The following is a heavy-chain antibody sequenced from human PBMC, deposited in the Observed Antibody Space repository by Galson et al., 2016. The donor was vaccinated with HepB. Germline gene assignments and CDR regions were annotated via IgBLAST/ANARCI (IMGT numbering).Heavy chain of an antibody. D-gene: IGHD5-18*01. CDR2: ISGSGAGT. V-gene: IGHV3-23*01. J-gene: IGHJ4*02. CDR1: GFTFSTYA. CDR3: AKGYGLWDY. Sequence: SLRLSCAASGFTFSTYAMSWVRQAPGKGLEWVSAISGSGAGTYYAGSMKGQFTISRDNSTNTLYLQMNSLRAEDTAVYYCAKGYGLWDYWGQGTLVTVSS.